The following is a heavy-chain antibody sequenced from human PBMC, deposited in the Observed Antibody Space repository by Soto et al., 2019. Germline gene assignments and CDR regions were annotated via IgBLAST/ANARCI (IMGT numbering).Heavy chain of an antibody. D-gene: IGHD3-22*01. CDR1: GGSFSGYY. CDR3: ARLRVDSSGYIDFDY. J-gene: IGHJ4*02. Sequence: PSETLSLTCAVYGGSFSGYYWSWIRQPPGKGLEWIGEINHSGSTNYNPSLKSRVTISVDTSKNQFSLKLSSVTAADTAVYYCARLRVDSSGYIDFDYWGQGTLVTVSS. V-gene: IGHV4-34*01. CDR2: INHSGST.